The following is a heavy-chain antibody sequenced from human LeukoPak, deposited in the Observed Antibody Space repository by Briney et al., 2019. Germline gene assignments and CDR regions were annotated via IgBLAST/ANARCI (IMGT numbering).Heavy chain of an antibody. CDR2: INPSGGST. D-gene: IGHD3-10*01. V-gene: IGHV1-46*01. Sequence: ASVKVSCKASGYTFTSYHVHWVRQAPGQGLEWMGIINPSGGSTSYAQKFQGRVTMTRDTSTSTVYMELNSLRSEDTAVYYCAYYYGSEGYYYGMDVWGQGTTVTVS. CDR3: AYYYGSEGYYYGMDV. J-gene: IGHJ6*02. CDR1: GYTFTSYH.